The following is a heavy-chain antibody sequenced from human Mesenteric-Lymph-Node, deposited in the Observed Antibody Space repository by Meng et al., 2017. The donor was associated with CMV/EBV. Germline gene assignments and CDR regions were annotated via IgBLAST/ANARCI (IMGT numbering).Heavy chain of an antibody. CDR3: ARSHTIFGVVDYGMDV. V-gene: IGHV3-21*01. CDR1: GFTFSSHS. J-gene: IGHJ6*02. D-gene: IGHD3-3*01. CDR2: ISSGSSYI. Sequence: GESLKISCAASGFTFSSHSMNWVRQAPGKGLEWVSSISSGSSYIYYADSVKGRFTISRDNAKNSLYLQMNSLRAEDTAVYYCARSHTIFGVVDYGMDVWGQGTTVTVSS.